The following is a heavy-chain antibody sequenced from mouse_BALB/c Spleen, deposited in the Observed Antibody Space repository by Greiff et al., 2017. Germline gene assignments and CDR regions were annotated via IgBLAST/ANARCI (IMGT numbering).Heavy chain of an antibody. J-gene: IGHJ2*01. CDR1: GFAFSSYD. CDR2: ISSGGGST. D-gene: IGHD1-1*01. V-gene: IGHV5-12-1*01. CDR3: ARHLYYGSDY. Sequence: EVKLVESGGGLVKPGGSLKLSCAASGFAFSSYDMSWVRQTPEKRLEWVAYISSGGGSTYYPDTVKGRFTISRDNAKNTLYLQMSSLKSEDTAMYYCARHLYYGSDYWGQGTTLTVSS.